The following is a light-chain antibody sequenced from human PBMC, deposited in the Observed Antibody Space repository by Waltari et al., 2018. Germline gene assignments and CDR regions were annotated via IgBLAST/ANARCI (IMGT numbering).Light chain of an antibody. CDR1: ISNIGNSY. CDR2: DNN. Sequence: QSVLTQPPSVSAAPGQKVTISCSGSISNIGNSYVSWYQLLPGRAPKLLIYDNNRRPSGTPARFPGSKSGTSATLGITGLQTGDEADYYCGTWDSSLSAVVFGTGTKLTVL. CDR3: GTWDSSLSAVV. V-gene: IGLV1-51*01. J-gene: IGLJ2*01.